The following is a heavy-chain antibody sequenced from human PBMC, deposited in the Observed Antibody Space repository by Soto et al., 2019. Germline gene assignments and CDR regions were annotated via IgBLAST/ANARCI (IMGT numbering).Heavy chain of an antibody. Sequence: QPGGSLRLSCAASGFTFSSYGMHWVRQAPGKGLEWVAVISYDGSNKYYADSVKGRFTISRDNSKNTLYLQMNSLRAEDTAVYYCAKDNRVNYDYVSGSRRETSYYYYGMATWGKGTTAT. CDR2: ISYDGSNK. CDR3: AKDNRVNYDYVSGSRRETSYYYYGMAT. V-gene: IGHV3-30*18. CDR1: GFTFSSYG. D-gene: IGHD3-16*01. J-gene: IGHJ6*04.